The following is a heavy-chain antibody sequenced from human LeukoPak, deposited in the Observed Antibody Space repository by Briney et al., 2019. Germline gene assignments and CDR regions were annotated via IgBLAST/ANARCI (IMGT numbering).Heavy chain of an antibody. Sequence: GGSLRLSCAASGFTFSSYAMSWVRQAPGKGLEWVSAISGSGGSTYYADSVKGRFTISRDNSKNTLYLQMNSLRAEDTAVYYCAKGSGSSGWPYYFDYWGQGTLVTVSS. J-gene: IGHJ4*02. CDR1: GFTFSSYA. D-gene: IGHD6-19*01. CDR2: ISGSGGST. V-gene: IGHV3-23*01. CDR3: AKGSGSSGWPYYFDY.